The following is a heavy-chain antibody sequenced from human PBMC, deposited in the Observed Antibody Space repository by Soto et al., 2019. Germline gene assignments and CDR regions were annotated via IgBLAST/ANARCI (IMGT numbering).Heavy chain of an antibody. D-gene: IGHD6-13*01. CDR3: ARVAAAGPFDY. CDR1: GGSISSGGYY. Sequence: SETLSLTCTVSGGSISSGGYYWSWIRQHPGKGLEWIGYIYYSGSTYYNPSLKSRVTISVDTSKNQFSLKLSSVTAADTAVYYCARVAAAGPFDYWGQGTLVTVSS. J-gene: IGHJ4*02. CDR2: IYYSGST. V-gene: IGHV4-31*03.